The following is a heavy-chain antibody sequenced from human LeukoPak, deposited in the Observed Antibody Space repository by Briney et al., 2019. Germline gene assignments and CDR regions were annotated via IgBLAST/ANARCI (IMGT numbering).Heavy chain of an antibody. D-gene: IGHD4-4*01. CDR1: GYTFTAYY. J-gene: IGHJ4*02. CDR2: IKPSTGDT. Sequence: ASVKVSCKTSGYTFTAYYMHWVRQAPGQGLEWMGWIKPSTGDTNYAQNFQGRVVMTRDTSITTAYMELSRLRSDDTAMYYCVATTYSHYVQFDYWGQGTLVTVSS. V-gene: IGHV1-2*02. CDR3: VATTYSHYVQFDY.